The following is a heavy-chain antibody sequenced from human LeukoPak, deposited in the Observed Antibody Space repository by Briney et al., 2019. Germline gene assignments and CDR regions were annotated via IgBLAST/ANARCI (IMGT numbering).Heavy chain of an antibody. CDR2: ISGSGGST. J-gene: IGHJ4*02. D-gene: IGHD2-8*01. Sequence: GGSLRLSCAASGFIFSSYAMSWVRQAPGKGLEWVSTISGSGGSTYYADSVKGRFTISRDNSKNTVYPQMNSLRAEDTAVYYCAKDPTCINDVCHGDFDYWGQGTLVTVSS. CDR1: GFIFSSYA. CDR3: AKDPTCINDVCHGDFDY. V-gene: IGHV3-23*01.